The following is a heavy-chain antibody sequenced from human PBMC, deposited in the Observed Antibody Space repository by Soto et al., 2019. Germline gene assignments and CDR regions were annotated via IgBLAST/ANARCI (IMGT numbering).Heavy chain of an antibody. CDR2: IYYSGST. J-gene: IGHJ3*02. V-gene: IGHV4-59*01. CDR3: ATYCSGGSCSGGDAFDN. D-gene: IGHD2-15*01. CDR1: GGSISSYY. Sequence: SETLSLTCTVSGGSISSYYWSWIRQPPGKGLEWIGYIYYSGSTNYNPSLKSRVTISVDTSKNQFSLKLSSVTAADTAVYYCATYCSGGSCSGGDAFDNWGQGTMVTVSS.